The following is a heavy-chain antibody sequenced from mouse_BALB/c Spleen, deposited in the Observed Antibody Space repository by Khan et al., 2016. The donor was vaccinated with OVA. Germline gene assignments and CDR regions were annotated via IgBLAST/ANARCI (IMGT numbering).Heavy chain of an antibody. CDR2: LYPGDGDT. CDR3: AGGGSTTRYVDY. V-gene: IGHV1-87*01. CDR1: GYTFTSYW. Sequence: VQLKQSGAELARPGASVKLSCKASGYTFTSYWMQWVKQRPGQGLEWIGTLYPGDGDTRYTQKFKGKATLTADKSSSTAYMQLSSLASEDSAVYYCAGGGSTTRYVDYWGQGTTLTVSS. D-gene: IGHD1-1*01. J-gene: IGHJ2*01.